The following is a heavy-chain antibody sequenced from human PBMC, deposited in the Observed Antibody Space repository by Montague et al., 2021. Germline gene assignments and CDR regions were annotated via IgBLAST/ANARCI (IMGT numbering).Heavy chain of an antibody. CDR2: LSIGGST. CDR1: GDSINTYS. Sequence: SETRSLTCTVFGDSINTYSWSWIRQPAGKGLEWIGRLSIGGSTNSNPSLKSRVSMSVDTSKNQFSLKLSSVTAADTAVYFCARDTVGASGYFYYYYMDVWGRGTTVTVSS. CDR3: ARDTVGASGYFYYYYMDV. D-gene: IGHD1-26*01. V-gene: IGHV4-4*07. J-gene: IGHJ6*03.